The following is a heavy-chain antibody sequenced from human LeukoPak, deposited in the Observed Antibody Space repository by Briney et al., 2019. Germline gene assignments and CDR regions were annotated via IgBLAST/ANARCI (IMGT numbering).Heavy chain of an antibody. J-gene: IGHJ4*02. D-gene: IGHD4-17*01. V-gene: IGHV3-30*02. CDR2: IRFDGSKI. Sequence: GGSLRLSCVASGFTFSNYGMNWVRQAQGKGLEWVAIIRFDGSKIDYTDSVKGRFTISRDNSKNTLFLQMNGLRAEDTAVYYCSRDHGDYSFDYWGQGTLVTVSS. CDR1: GFTFSNYG. CDR3: SRDHGDYSFDY.